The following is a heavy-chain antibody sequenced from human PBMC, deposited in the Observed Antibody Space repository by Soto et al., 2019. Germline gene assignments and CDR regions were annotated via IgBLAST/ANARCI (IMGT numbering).Heavy chain of an antibody. D-gene: IGHD5-12*01. CDR3: ARDYTRTRDGYNNGYYYYYGMDV. J-gene: IGHJ6*02. V-gene: IGHV1-69*13. CDR2: IIPIFGTA. Sequence: GASVKVSCKASGGTFSSYAISWVRQAPGQGLEWMGGIIPIFGTANYAQKFQGRVTITADESTSTAYMELSSLRSEDTAVYYCARDYTRTRDGYNNGYYYYYGMDVWGQGTTATVSS. CDR1: GGTFSSYA.